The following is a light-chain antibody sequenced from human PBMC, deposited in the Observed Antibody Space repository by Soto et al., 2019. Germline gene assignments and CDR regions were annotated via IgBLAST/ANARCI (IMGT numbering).Light chain of an antibody. J-gene: IGKJ1*01. CDR2: DAS. V-gene: IGKV1-5*01. Sequence: DIQMTQSPSTLSASVGDRVTITCRASQSISSWLAWYQQKPGKAPKLLIYDASSFESGVPSRFSGSGYGTGFTLTSRSLQPDDFATYYCQQYNSPWTFGPGTKLEIK. CDR1: QSISSW. CDR3: QQYNSPWT.